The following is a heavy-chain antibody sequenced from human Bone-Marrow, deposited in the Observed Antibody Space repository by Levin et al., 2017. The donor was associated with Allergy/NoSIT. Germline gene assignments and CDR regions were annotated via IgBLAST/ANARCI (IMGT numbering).Heavy chain of an antibody. J-gene: IGHJ4*02. CDR3: ATNGGH. CDR2: IKHDGSEK. Sequence: PGGSLRLSCAASGFTFNTYWMWWVRQAPGKGLEWLGNIKHDGSEKYYVDSVKGRFTISRDNAKSSLYLQMSSLSAEDTAVYYCATNGGHWGQGTLVTVSS. V-gene: IGHV3-7*01. D-gene: IGHD3-16*01. CDR1: GFTFNTYW.